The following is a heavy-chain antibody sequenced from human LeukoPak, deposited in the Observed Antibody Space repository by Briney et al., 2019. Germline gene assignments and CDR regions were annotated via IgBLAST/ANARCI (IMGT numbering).Heavy chain of an antibody. Sequence: PGGSLRLSCAASGFTFSSYAMSWVRQAPGKGLEWVSAISGSSGSTYYADSVKGRFTISRDNSKNTLYLQMNSLRAEDTAVYYCAKDFEFKWQQPSDHWGQGTPVTVSS. D-gene: IGHD1/OR15-1a*01. V-gene: IGHV3-23*01. CDR2: ISGSSGST. J-gene: IGHJ4*02. CDR3: AKDFEFKWQQPSDH. CDR1: GFTFSSYA.